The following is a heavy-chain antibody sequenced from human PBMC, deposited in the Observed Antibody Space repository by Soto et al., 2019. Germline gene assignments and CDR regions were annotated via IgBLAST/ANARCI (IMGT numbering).Heavy chain of an antibody. CDR1: GFAFSSSA. Sequence: EVQLLESGGGLVQPGGSLRLSCAASGFAFSSSAMAWIRQTPGKGLQWVSAITVAGGGIYYADSVQGRFTISRDNSKKTLYRPMNGLSAEDTALWFCAKWPPSPKMGVTSHWGQGTLVTVSS. J-gene: IGHJ4*02. D-gene: IGHD1-26*01. V-gene: IGHV3-23*01. CDR3: AKWPPSPKMGVTSH. CDR2: ITVAGGGI.